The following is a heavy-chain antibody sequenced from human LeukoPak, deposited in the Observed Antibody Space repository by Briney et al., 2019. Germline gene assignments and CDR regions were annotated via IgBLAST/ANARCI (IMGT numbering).Heavy chain of an antibody. D-gene: IGHD2-21*02. Sequence: KPSQTLSLTCTVSGGSITSGGYYWSWIRQHPGKSLEWIGDIYYSGGTSYNTSLTRLTTSFDSSKNQFTLQLSCSTAADTALYYGATGRGGDRMYYWFDPWGQGTLVTVSS. CDR1: GGSITSGGYY. CDR3: ATGRGGDRMYYWFDP. J-gene: IGHJ5*02. CDR2: IYYSGGT. V-gene: IGHV4-31*03.